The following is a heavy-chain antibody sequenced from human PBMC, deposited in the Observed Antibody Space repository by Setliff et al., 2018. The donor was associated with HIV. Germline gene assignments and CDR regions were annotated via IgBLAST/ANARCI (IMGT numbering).Heavy chain of an antibody. Sequence: PSETLSLTCTVSGDSIITYYWTWIRQPPGKGLEWIGYIHHSGRSDYTPSLRSRVTMSVDTSKNQFSLKLTSVTAADTAVYYCAREHDYSNYRQLDSWGQGILVTVSS. CDR3: AREHDYSNYRQLDS. V-gene: IGHV4-4*08. J-gene: IGHJ4*02. CDR1: GDSIITYY. D-gene: IGHD4-4*01. CDR2: IHHSGRS.